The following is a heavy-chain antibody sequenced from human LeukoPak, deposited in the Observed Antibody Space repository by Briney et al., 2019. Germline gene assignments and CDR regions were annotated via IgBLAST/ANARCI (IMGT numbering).Heavy chain of an antibody. CDR2: ISSSSSTI. Sequence: GGSLRLSCAASGFTFSSYSMNWVRQAPGKGLEWVSYISSSSSTIYYADSVKGRFTISRDNAKNSLYLQMNSLRAEDTAVYYCARERRGSYYVSFDYWGQGTLVTVSS. D-gene: IGHD1-26*01. CDR1: GFTFSSYS. V-gene: IGHV3-48*04. CDR3: ARERRGSYYVSFDY. J-gene: IGHJ4*02.